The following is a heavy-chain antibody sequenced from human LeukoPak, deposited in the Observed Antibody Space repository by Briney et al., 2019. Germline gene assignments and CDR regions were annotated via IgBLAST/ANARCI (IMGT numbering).Heavy chain of an antibody. CDR2: ISSSGSTI. CDR1: GFTFSDYY. V-gene: IGHV3-11*04. D-gene: IGHD3-22*01. CDR3: AKVDYSSSGYYPGDWFDP. J-gene: IGHJ5*02. Sequence: PGGSLRLSCAASGFTFSDYYMSWIRQAPGKGLEWVSYISSSGSTIYYADSVKGRFTISRDNSKNTLYLQMNSLRAEDTAVYYCAKVDYSSSGYYPGDWFDPWGQGTLVTVSS.